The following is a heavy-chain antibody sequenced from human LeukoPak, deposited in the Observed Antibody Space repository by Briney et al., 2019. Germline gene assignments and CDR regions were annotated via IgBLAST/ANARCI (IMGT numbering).Heavy chain of an antibody. J-gene: IGHJ4*02. Sequence: PGGSLRLSCAASGFTFTNYAMSWVRQAPGKGLEWVSAISGSGGNTYYADSVKGRFTISRDNAKNSLYLQMNSLRAEDTALYYCARGSIAVADYFDYWGQGTLVTVSS. D-gene: IGHD6-19*01. CDR1: GFTFTNYA. V-gene: IGHV3-23*01. CDR3: ARGSIAVADYFDY. CDR2: ISGSGGNT.